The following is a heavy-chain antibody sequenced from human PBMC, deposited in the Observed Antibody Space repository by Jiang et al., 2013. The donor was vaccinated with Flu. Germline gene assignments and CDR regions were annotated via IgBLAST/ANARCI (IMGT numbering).Heavy chain of an antibody. Sequence: SGAEVKKPGASVKVSCKASGYTFTSYDINWVRQATGQGLEWMGWMNPNSGNTGYAQKFQGRVTMTRNTSISTAYMELSSLRSEDTAVYYCARGREVAIFGVVYYYYGMDVWGQGTTVTVSS. CDR3: ARGREVAIFGVVYYYYGMDV. CDR2: MNPNSGNT. V-gene: IGHV1-8*01. J-gene: IGHJ6*02. CDR1: GYTFTSYD. D-gene: IGHD3-3*01.